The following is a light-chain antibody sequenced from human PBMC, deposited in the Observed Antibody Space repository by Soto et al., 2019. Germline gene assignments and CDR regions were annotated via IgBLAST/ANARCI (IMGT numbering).Light chain of an antibody. CDR1: SSNIGNNY. J-gene: IGLJ7*01. CDR2: DNN. CDR3: GTWDSSLSAHAV. V-gene: IGLV1-51*01. Sequence: QSVLTQPPSVSAAPGQKVTISCSGSSSNIGNNYVSWYQQLPGTAPNLLIYDNNKRPSGIPDRFSGSKSGTSATLGITGLQTGDEADYYCGTWDSSLSAHAVFGGGTQLTVL.